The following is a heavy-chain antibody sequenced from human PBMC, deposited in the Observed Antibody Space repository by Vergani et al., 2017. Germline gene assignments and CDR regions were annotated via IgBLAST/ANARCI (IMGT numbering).Heavy chain of an antibody. V-gene: IGHV5-51*01. D-gene: IGHD3-16*02. Sequence: EVQLVQSGAEVKKPGESLKLSCKGSGYSFTSYWLGWVRQMPGKGLEWMGIIYPGDSDTRYSPSFQGQVTISADKYISTAYLQLSSLKASYTAMYYCARRSMITFGGVIVHNWFDPWGQGTLVTVSS. J-gene: IGHJ5*02. CDR2: IYPGDSDT. CDR3: ARRSMITFGGVIVHNWFDP. CDR1: GYSFTSYW.